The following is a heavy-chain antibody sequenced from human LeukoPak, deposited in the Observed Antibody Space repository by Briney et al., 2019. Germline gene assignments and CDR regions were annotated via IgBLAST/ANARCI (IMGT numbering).Heavy chain of an antibody. CDR2: INHSGST. V-gene: IGHV4-34*01. CDR3: ARGRTRPAGYYDFWSGYYFDY. D-gene: IGHD3-3*01. Sequence: PSETLSLTCAVDGGSFSGYYWSWIRQPPGKGLEWIGEINHSGSTNYNPSLKSRVTISVDTSKNQFSLKLSSVTAADTAVYCCARGRTRPAGYYDFWSGYYFDYWGQGTLVTVSS. CDR1: GGSFSGYY. J-gene: IGHJ4*02.